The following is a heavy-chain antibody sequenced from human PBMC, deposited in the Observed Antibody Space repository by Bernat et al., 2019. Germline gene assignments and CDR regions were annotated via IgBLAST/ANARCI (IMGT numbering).Heavy chain of an antibody. CDR2: ISGSGDST. D-gene: IGHD3-22*01. Sequence: EVQLLESGGGLVQPGGSLRLSCAASGFTFSIYAMTWVRQTPGKGLEWVSGISGSGDSTYYADSVKGRFTISRDNSKNTLYLQMSSLRAEDTAVYYCAKVPDSSGPYYFDNWGQGTLVTVSS. J-gene: IGHJ4*02. V-gene: IGHV3-23*01. CDR1: GFTFSIYA. CDR3: AKVPDSSGPYYFDN.